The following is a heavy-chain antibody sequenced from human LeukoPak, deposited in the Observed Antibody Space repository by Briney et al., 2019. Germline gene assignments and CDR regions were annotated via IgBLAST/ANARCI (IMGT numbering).Heavy chain of an antibody. CDR3: TRDEGATVATYRFDF. CDR2: IKYDGTYT. J-gene: IGHJ4*02. CDR1: GFDFRNYY. V-gene: IGHV3-7*01. D-gene: IGHD4-23*01. Sequence: GSLRLSCEASGFDFRNYYMSWVRQAPGKGLEWLANIKYDGTYTNYKDSVKGRLTLSRDNAKNSVYLQMSCLRAEDTAVYYCTRDEGATVATYRFDFWGRGTLVTVSS.